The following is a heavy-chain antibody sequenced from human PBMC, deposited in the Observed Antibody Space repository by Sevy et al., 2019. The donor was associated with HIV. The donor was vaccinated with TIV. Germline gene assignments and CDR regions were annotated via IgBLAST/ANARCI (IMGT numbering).Heavy chain of an antibody. V-gene: IGHV3-30*18. CDR3: AKDYSAGITMVRGAYRARGDYFDY. J-gene: IGHJ4*02. Sequence: GGSLRLSCVTSGFTFRTSGMHWVRQSPGKGLEWVAVISYDEAHKNYADSVKGRFSISKDNSKNTLYLQMSSLRIEDTAVYYCAKDYSAGITMVRGAYRARGDYFDYWGQGTQVTVSS. CDR2: ISYDEAHK. D-gene: IGHD3-10*01. CDR1: GFTFRTSG.